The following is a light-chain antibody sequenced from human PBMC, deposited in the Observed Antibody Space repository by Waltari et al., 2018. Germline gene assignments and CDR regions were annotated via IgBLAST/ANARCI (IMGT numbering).Light chain of an antibody. CDR1: QDINNW. V-gene: IGKV1-12*01. CDR2: AAS. J-gene: IGKJ2*01. Sequence: DIQMTQSPSSVSASVGDTVTITCRASQDINNWLAWFQQKPGKTPNILISAASSLRSGVPSRFSGSGFGTDFTLTISNLQPEDFAIYYCQNADSFPPYTFGQGTKVEIQ. CDR3: QNADSFPPYT.